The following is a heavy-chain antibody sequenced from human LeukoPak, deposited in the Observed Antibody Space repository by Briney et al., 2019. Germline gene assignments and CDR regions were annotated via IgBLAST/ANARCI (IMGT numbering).Heavy chain of an antibody. Sequence: GGSLRLSCAASGFTLDDYAMHWDRLVPGKGLEWVAGLSWTSLSIGYADSVKGRFTMSRDNAKASLYLEMNSLRPEDTAFYYCTKDTTIALGHCYIDVWCKGITVTVSS. D-gene: IGHD1-1*01. CDR2: LSWTSLSI. V-gene: IGHV3-9*01. J-gene: IGHJ6*03. CDR3: TKDTTIALGHCYIDV. CDR1: GFTLDDYA.